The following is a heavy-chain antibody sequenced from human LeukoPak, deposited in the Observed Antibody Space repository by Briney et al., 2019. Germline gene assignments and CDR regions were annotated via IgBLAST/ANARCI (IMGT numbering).Heavy chain of an antibody. CDR2: IYYSGNT. Sequence: SETLSLTCTVSGGSLSGHWWSWIRQPPGKGLEWIGYIYYSGNTNYNPSLNTRVTISVDTSKNQFSLRLTSVTAADTAVFYCARNDRGRPADYWGQGTLVTASS. V-gene: IGHV4-59*08. CDR3: ARNDRGRPADY. J-gene: IGHJ4*02. CDR1: GGSLSGHW. D-gene: IGHD1-26*01.